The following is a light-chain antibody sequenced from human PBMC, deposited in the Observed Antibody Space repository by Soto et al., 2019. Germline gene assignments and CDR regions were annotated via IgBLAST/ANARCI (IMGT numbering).Light chain of an antibody. CDR2: GAS. V-gene: IGKV3-15*01. Sequence: IVMTQSPATLPVSPGERATLSCRASQSVSTNVAWYQQKPGQAPRLLIYGASTRATGVPARFSGSGSGTEFTLTISGLQSEDFGVYYWQHYNNWPPWTFGQGTKVEIK. CDR1: QSVSTN. CDR3: QHYNNWPPWT. J-gene: IGKJ1*01.